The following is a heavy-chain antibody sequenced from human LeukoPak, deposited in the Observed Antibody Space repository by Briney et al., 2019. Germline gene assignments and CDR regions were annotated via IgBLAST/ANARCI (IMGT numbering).Heavy chain of an antibody. V-gene: IGHV1-69*05. J-gene: IGHJ5*02. Sequence: SVKVSCKASGGTFSSYAISWVRQAPGQGLEWMGGIIPIFGTANYAQKFQGRVTITTDESTSTAYMELSSLRSEDTAVYYCARTTGRTRVGCFDPWGQGTLVTVSS. CDR2: IIPIFGTA. D-gene: IGHD1-1*01. CDR3: ARTTGRTRVGCFDP. CDR1: GGTFSSYA.